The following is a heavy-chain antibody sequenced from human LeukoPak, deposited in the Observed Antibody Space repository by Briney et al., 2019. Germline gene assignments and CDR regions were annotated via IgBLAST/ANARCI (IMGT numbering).Heavy chain of an antibody. CDR1: GFTFSSYS. Sequence: GGSLRLSCAASGFTFSSYSMNWVRQAPGKGLEWVSSISSSSSYIYYADSVKGRFTISRDNAKNSLYLQMNSLRAEDTAVYYCARDSGYSGYDRPGDYYYYGMDVWGQGTTVPVSS. V-gene: IGHV3-21*01. J-gene: IGHJ6*02. CDR3: ARDSGYSGYDRPGDYYYYGMDV. CDR2: ISSSSSYI. D-gene: IGHD5-12*01.